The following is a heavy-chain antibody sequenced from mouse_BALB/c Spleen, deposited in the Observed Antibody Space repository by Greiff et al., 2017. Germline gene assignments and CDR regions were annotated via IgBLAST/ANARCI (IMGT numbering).Heavy chain of an antibody. CDR3: ARGRSTMVTFFDY. CDR2: ISSGGST. D-gene: IGHD2-2*01. Sequence: EVMLVESGGGLVKPGGSLKLSCAASGFTFSSYAMSWVRQTPEKRLEWVASISSGGSTYYPDSVKGRFTISRDNARNILYLQMSSLRSEDTAMYYCARGRSTMVTFFDYWGQGTTLTVSS. V-gene: IGHV5-6-5*01. J-gene: IGHJ2*01. CDR1: GFTFSSYA.